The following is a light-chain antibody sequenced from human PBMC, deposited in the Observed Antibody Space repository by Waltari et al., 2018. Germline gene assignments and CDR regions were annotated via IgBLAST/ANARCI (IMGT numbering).Light chain of an antibody. CDR3: CSYAGTNNFYV. CDR2: EVI. Sequence: HSALSQPPSASGPLGQPVTLSRTASSSDLGDCALASCYQQHPVKAPKLMIYEVIERPSGVPDRFSGSKSGNTASLTVSGLQAEDEADYYCCSYAGTNNFYVFGTGTKVTVL. V-gene: IGLV2-8*01. CDR1: SSDLGDCAL. J-gene: IGLJ1*01.